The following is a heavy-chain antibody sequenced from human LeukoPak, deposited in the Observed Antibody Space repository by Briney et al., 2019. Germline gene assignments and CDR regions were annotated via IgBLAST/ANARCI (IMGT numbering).Heavy chain of an antibody. CDR2: IYYSGST. CDR1: GGSISSSSYY. CDR3: ARTSGYYYGSGSLDY. V-gene: IGHV4-39*01. D-gene: IGHD3-10*01. Sequence: TSETLSLTCTVSGGSISSSSYYWGWIRQPPGKGLEWIGSIYYSGSTYYNPSLKSRVTISVDTSKNQFSLKLSSVTAADTAVYYCARTSGYYYGSGSLDYWGQGTLVTVSS. J-gene: IGHJ4*02.